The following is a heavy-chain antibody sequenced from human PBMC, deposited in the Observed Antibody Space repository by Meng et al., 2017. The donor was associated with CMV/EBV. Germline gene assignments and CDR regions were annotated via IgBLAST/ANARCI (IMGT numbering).Heavy chain of an antibody. CDR2: IIPILGIA. Sequence: SVKVSCKASGGTFSSYTISWVRQAPGQGLEWMGRIIPILGIANYAQKFQGRVTITADKSTSTAYMELSSLRSEDTAVYYCARAPRGEAFDIWGQGTMVTVSS. CDR3: ARAPRGEAFDI. CDR1: GGTFSSYT. D-gene: IGHD3-16*01. J-gene: IGHJ3*02. V-gene: IGHV1-69*02.